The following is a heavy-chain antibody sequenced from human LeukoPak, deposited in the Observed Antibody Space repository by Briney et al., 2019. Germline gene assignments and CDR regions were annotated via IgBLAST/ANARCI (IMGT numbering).Heavy chain of an antibody. CDR3: ARGAGFAVVTRGYFDY. Sequence: ASVKVSCKASGYTFTSYYMHWVRQPPGQGLEWMGIINPSGGSTSYAQKFQGRVTMTRDMSTSTVYMELSSLRSEDTAVYYCARGAGFAVVTRGYFDYWGQGTLVTVSS. CDR2: INPSGGST. V-gene: IGHV1-46*01. D-gene: IGHD4-23*01. J-gene: IGHJ4*02. CDR1: GYTFTSYY.